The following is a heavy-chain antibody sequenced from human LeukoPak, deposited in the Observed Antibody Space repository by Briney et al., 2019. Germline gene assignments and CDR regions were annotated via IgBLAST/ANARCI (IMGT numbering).Heavy chain of an antibody. CDR2: ISISSRYT. D-gene: IGHD3-9*01. Sequence: GGSLRLSCAASGFTFSDYYMSWIRQAPGKGLEWVSYISISSRYTNYTDSVKGRFTISRDNAKNSLYLQMNSLRAEDTAVYYCARGNDILTAFDYWGQGSLVSVSS. CDR3: ARGNDILTAFDY. CDR1: GFTFSDYY. J-gene: IGHJ4*02. V-gene: IGHV3-11*05.